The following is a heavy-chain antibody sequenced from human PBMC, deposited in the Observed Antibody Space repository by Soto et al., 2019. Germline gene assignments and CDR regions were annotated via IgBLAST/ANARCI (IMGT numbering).Heavy chain of an antibody. J-gene: IGHJ6*02. D-gene: IGHD6-19*01. V-gene: IGHV3-48*02. CDR1: GFSFSTYA. CDR2: ISSSSSNI. Sequence: EVHLVESGGGLVPPGGSLRLSCAASGFSFSTYAMDWVRQAPGKGLEWIAYISSSSSNIIYADAVKGRFIISRDDAKNSLYLQMNSLRDEDTSVYHCARVKIAMPGTQYYGMDVWGQGTTVTVS. CDR3: ARVKIAMPGTQYYGMDV.